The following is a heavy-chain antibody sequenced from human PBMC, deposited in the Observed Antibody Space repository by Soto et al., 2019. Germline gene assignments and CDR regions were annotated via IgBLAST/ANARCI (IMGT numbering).Heavy chain of an antibody. J-gene: IGHJ4*02. Sequence: SETLSLTCAVSGGSISSGGYSWSWIRQPPGKGLEWIGYIYHSGSTYYNPSLKSRVTISVDRSKNQFSLKLNSVTAADTAVYYCARAVAGTTSPRFDYWGQGTLVTVSS. CDR1: GGSISSGGYS. CDR2: IYHSGST. D-gene: IGHD6-19*01. V-gene: IGHV4-30-2*01. CDR3: ARAVAGTTSPRFDY.